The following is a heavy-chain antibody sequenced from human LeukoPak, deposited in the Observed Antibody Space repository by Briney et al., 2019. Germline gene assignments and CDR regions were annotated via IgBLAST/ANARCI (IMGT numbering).Heavy chain of an antibody. CDR3: ARYTRRGYCSGGSCYAWFDY. D-gene: IGHD2-15*01. J-gene: IGHJ4*02. CDR2: INPNSGGT. CDR1: GYTFTGYY. V-gene: IGHV1-2*06. Sequence: ASVKVSCKASGYTFTGYYMHWVRQAPGQGLEWMGRINPNSGGTNYAQKFQGRVTMTRDTSISTAYMELSRLRSDDTAVYYCARYTRRGYCSGGSCYAWFDYWGQGTLVTVSS.